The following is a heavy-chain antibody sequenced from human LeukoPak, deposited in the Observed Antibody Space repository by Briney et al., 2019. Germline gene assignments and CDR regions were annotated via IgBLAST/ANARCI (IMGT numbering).Heavy chain of an antibody. Sequence: KSSETLSLTCTVSGGSISSSSYYWGWIRQPPGKGLEWIGSIYYSGSTCYNPSLKSRVTISVDTSKNQLSLKVNSVTAADTAVYYCARQSRQLLMGQGPFDIWGQGTMVTVSS. CDR1: GGSISSSSYY. D-gene: IGHD2-2*01. CDR2: IYYSGST. V-gene: IGHV4-39*01. J-gene: IGHJ3*02. CDR3: ARQSRQLLMGQGPFDI.